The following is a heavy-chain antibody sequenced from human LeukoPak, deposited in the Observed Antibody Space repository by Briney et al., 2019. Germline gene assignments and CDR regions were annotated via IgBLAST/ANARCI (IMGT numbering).Heavy chain of an antibody. V-gene: IGHV3-23*01. CDR2: ISGSGGST. CDR1: GFTFSSYA. J-gene: IGHJ4*02. CDR3: AKEGAYSSSSVAAAFDY. Sequence: PGGSLRLSCAASGFTFSSYAMSWVRQAPGKGLEWVSAISGSGGSTYYADSVKGRFTISRDNSKNTLYLQMNSLRAEDTAVYYCAKEGAYSSSSVAAAFDYWGQGTLVTVSS. D-gene: IGHD6-6*01.